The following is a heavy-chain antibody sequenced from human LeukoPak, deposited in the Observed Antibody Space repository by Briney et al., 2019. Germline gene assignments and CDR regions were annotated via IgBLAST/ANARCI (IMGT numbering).Heavy chain of an antibody. CDR1: GFTFSTYW. Sequence: GGSLRLSCAASGFTFSTYWMHWVRQAPGKGLVWVSRIKSDGSTNYADSVKGRFTISRDNAKNTQSLQINSLSPENTGVYSCARAPSEIGGYYPEYFRHWGQGTLVTVSS. CDR2: IKSDGST. D-gene: IGHD3-3*01. V-gene: IGHV3-74*01. CDR3: ARAPSEIGGYYPEYFRH. J-gene: IGHJ1*01.